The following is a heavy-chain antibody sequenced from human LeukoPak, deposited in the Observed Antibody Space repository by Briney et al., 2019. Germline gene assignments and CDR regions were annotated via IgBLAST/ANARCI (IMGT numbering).Heavy chain of an antibody. D-gene: IGHD5-12*01. J-gene: IGHJ2*01. V-gene: IGHV3-23*01. CDR2: ISGSGGST. CDR1: GFTFSSYA. Sequence: PGGSLRLSCAASGFTFSSYAMSWVRQAPGKGLEWVSGISGSGGSTLYAGSVKGRFTISRDNSKKTVYLQMNSLRAEDTAVYYCAKDRVAHFFYWYFDLWGRGTLVTVSS. CDR3: AKDRVAHFFYWYFDL.